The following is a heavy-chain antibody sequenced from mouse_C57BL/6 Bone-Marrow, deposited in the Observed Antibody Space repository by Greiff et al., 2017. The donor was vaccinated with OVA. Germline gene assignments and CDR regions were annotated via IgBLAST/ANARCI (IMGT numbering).Heavy chain of an antibody. J-gene: IGHJ2*01. CDR1: GYTFTDYY. Sequence: VQLQQSGPELVKPGASVKISCKASGYTFTDYYMNWVKQSHGKSLEWIGDINPNNGGTSYNQKFKGKATLTVDKSSSTAYMELRSLTSEDSAVYYCARSGDYVGYFDYWGQGTTLTVSS. D-gene: IGHD2-4*01. V-gene: IGHV1-26*01. CDR2: INPNNGGT. CDR3: ARSGDYVGYFDY.